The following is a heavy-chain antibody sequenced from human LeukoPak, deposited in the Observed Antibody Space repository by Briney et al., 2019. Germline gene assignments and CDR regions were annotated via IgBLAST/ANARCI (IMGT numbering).Heavy chain of an antibody. V-gene: IGHV3-9*01. Sequence: PGRSLRLSCAASGFTFDDYGMHWVRQAPGKGLEWVSGITSNGAGYADSVKGRFTISRDNAKKYLYLQMNSLRPEDTALYFCIKEATPGGGDYWGQGTLVTVSS. CDR2: ITSNGA. CDR3: IKEATPGGGDY. D-gene: IGHD2-15*01. CDR1: GFTFDDYG. J-gene: IGHJ4*02.